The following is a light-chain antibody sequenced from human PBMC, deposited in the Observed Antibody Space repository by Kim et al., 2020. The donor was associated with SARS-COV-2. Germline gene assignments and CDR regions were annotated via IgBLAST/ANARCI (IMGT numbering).Light chain of an antibody. CDR2: DVS. CDR1: GSVCGGYNY. J-gene: IGLJ2*01. V-gene: IGLV2-11*01. Sequence: QSVPIPGTGTGSVCGGYNYVACHQQHPGKAPKLMIYDVSKRPSGVPDRFSGSKSGNTASLTISGLQAEDEADYYCCSYAGSYGVVFGGGTQLTV. CDR3: CSYAGSYGVV.